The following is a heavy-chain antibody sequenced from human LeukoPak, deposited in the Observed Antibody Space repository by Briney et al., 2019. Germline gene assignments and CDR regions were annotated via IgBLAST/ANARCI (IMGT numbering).Heavy chain of an antibody. J-gene: IGHJ4*02. V-gene: IGHV3-23*01. CDR1: GFTSSYA. Sequence: GGSLRLSCAASGFTSSYAMSWVRQAPGKGLEWVSAISGSGGSTYYADSVKGRFTISRDNSKNTLYLQMNSLRAEDTAVYYCAKKYYYDSSGYDWGQGTLVTVSS. CDR2: ISGSGGST. CDR3: AKKYYYDSSGYD. D-gene: IGHD3-22*01.